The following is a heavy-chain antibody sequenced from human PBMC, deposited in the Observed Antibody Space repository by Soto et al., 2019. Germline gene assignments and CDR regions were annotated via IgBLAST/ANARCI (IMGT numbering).Heavy chain of an antibody. V-gene: IGHV4-4*02. CDR2: IDHSGST. Sequence: QVQLQESGPGLVKPSGTLSLTCAVSGGSISSSNWWSWVLQPPGKGLEWIGKIDHSGSTNYNPSLKSRVTISVTKSKNQFTLKLSSVTAADTAVYYCARGISGGRHFDYWGQGTLVTVSS. J-gene: IGHJ4*02. D-gene: IGHD2-15*01. CDR3: ARGISGGRHFDY. CDR1: GGSISSSNW.